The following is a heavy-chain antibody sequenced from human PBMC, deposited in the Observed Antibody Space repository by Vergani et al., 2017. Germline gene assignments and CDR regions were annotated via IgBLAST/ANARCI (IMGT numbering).Heavy chain of an antibody. V-gene: IGHV1-2*02. CDR3: ARGSYYYGSGSYKSLDY. Sequence: QVQLVQSGAEVKKPGASVKVSCKASGYTFTDYYIHWVRQAPGQGLEWMGWINPNNGGTNYAQKFQGRVTMTRDTSISTVQMELSRLRSDDTAVYYCARGSYYYGSGSYKSLDYWGQGTLVTVSS. J-gene: IGHJ4*02. CDR1: GYTFTDYY. CDR2: INPNNGGT. D-gene: IGHD3-10*01.